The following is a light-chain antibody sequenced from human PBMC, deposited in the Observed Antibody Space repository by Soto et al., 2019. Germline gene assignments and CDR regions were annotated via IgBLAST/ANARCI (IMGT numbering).Light chain of an antibody. V-gene: IGLV1-51*02. CDR3: GTWDSTLSAV. J-gene: IGLJ3*02. CDR2: KNY. CDR1: SSNIGNNY. Sequence: QSVLTQPPSVSAAPGQKVTISCSGSSSNIGNNYVSWYQQLPGTAPKLLIYKNYKRPSGIPDRFSGSKSGTSATLGITGLQTGDDADYYCGTWDSTLSAVFGGGTKLTVL.